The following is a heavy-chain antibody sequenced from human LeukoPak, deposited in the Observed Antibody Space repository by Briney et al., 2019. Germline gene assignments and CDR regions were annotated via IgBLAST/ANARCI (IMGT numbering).Heavy chain of an antibody. D-gene: IGHD3-22*01. CDR3: ATGNYDDSRGYYTFGH. J-gene: IGHJ1*01. Sequence: PGKSLRLSCAASGFTFSRYWMHWVRQAPGKGLVWVSRINGDGSTTSYADSVKGGFTISRDNAKNTLYLQMNSLRAEDTAVYYCATGNYDDSRGYYTFGHWGQGTLVTVSS. V-gene: IGHV3-74*01. CDR2: INGDGSTT. CDR1: GFTFSRYW.